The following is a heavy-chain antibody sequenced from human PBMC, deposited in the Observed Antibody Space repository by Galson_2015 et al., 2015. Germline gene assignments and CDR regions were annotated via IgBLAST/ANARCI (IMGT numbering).Heavy chain of an antibody. CDR3: AREGDSYSSRWYPCDY. D-gene: IGHD6-13*01. CDR2: ISGYSGNT. J-gene: IGHJ4*02. Sequence: WVRQAPGQGLEWMGWISGYSGNTNYAQKYQGRVTMTTDTSTSTVYMELRSLRSDDTAVYYCAREGDSYSSRWYPCDYWGQGTLVTVSS. V-gene: IGHV1-18*01.